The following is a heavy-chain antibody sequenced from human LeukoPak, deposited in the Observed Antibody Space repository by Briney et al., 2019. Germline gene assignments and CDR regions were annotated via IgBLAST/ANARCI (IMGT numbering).Heavy chain of an antibody. V-gene: IGHV3-21*01. D-gene: IGHD5-18*01. CDR3: ARDQWLQSDYYMDV. CDR2: ISSSSSYI. J-gene: IGHJ6*03. CDR1: GFTFSSYS. Sequence: GGPLRLSRAASGFTFSSYSMNWVPQAPGKGLEWVSFISSSSSYIYYADSMKGRFTISRDNAKNSLYLQMNSLRSEDTAVYYCARDQWLQSDYYMDVWGKGTTVTVSS.